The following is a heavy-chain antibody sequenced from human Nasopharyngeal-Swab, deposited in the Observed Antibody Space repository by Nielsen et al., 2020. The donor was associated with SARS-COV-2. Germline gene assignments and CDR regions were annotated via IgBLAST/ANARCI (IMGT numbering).Heavy chain of an antibody. CDR3: AAYGSGSYYTL. D-gene: IGHD3-10*01. J-gene: IGHJ4*02. CDR1: GFTFADYA. Sequence: GGSLRLSCAASGFTFADYAIHWVRQAPGKGLEWVAGISWNSGSIGYADSVKGRFTISRDNAKNSLYLQMNSLRAEDTALYYCAAYGSGSYYTLWGQGTLVTVSS. V-gene: IGHV3-9*01. CDR2: ISWNSGSI.